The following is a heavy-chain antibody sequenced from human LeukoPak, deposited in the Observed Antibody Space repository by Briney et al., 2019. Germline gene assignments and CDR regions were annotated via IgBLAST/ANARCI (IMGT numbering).Heavy chain of an antibody. Sequence: SETLSLTCTVSGGSISSYYWSWIRQPPGKGLEWIGYIYYSGSTNYNPSLKSRVTISVDTSKNQFSLKLSSVTAADTAVYYCARSPYYYDSSGYYYGVPRAPRDFDYWGQGTLVIVSS. J-gene: IGHJ4*02. CDR1: GGSISSYY. D-gene: IGHD3-22*01. V-gene: IGHV4-59*08. CDR3: ARSPYYYDSSGYYYGVPRAPRDFDY. CDR2: IYYSGST.